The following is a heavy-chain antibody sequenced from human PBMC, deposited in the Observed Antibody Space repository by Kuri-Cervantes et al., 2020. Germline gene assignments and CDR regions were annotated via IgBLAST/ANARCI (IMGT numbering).Heavy chain of an antibody. CDR1: DGSFNGHY. D-gene: IGHD3-22*01. Sequence: GSLRLSCGVSDGSFNGHYWSWIRQPPGKGLEWIAEINHSGNSKYKSSLRSRLTISADTSKKQFSLSLSSVTAADTAIYYCARSFYYENSGYPDWGQGTLVTVSS. CDR2: INHSGNS. J-gene: IGHJ4*02. V-gene: IGHV4-34*01. CDR3: ARSFYYENSGYPD.